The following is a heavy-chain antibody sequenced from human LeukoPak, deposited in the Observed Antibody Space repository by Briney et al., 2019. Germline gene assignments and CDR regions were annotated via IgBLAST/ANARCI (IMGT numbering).Heavy chain of an antibody. CDR3: ARGRFGVSGYDSPFDY. Sequence: PGGSLRLSCAASGFTFDNYGMSWVRQVPGKGLEWVSSISTSSSYIYYADSVKGRLTISRDNVKNSLYLQMNSLRAEDTAVYFCARGRFGVSGYDSPFDYWGQGSLVTVSS. CDR1: GFTFDNYG. V-gene: IGHV3-21*06. D-gene: IGHD5-12*01. J-gene: IGHJ4*02. CDR2: ISTSSSYI.